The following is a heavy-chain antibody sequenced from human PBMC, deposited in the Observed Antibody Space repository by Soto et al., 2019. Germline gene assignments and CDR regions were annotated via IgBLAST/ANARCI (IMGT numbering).Heavy chain of an antibody. J-gene: IGHJ5*02. D-gene: IGHD2-21*01. CDR2: TTGGAGLT. CDR1: GFTLSSYA. CDR3: ARVDRGSVARPTRLDP. Sequence: GGSLRLSCTASGFTLSSYAINWARQAPGKGLEWVSATTGGAGLTYYADSVKGRFSVSSDNPGNTLYLQLNSLRPEDTAVYYCARVDRGSVARPTRLDPWGQGTLVTVSS. V-gene: IGHV3-23*01.